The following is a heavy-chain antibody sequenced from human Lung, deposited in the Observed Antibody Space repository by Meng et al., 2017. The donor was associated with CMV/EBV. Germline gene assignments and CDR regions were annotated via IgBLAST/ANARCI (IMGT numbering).Heavy chain of an antibody. CDR3: ASSTSGVVIGILRRYNWFDP. CDR2: INPYSGAT. D-gene: IGHD2-21*01. CDR1: GYSFTGYY. Sequence: SXXVSXXSSGYSFTGYYLNWVRQAPGQGLEWMGWINPYSGATKYAEKFQGRVTMTRNMSISTAYMELNTLRSDDTAVYYCASSTSGVVIGILRRYNWFDPWXQGTLVTVSS. J-gene: IGHJ5*02. V-gene: IGHV1-2*02.